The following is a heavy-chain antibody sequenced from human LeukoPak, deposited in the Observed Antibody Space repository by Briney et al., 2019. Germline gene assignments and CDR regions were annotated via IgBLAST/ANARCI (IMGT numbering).Heavy chain of an antibody. CDR1: GYTFTSYG. CDR2: ISAYNGNT. V-gene: IGHV1-18*01. J-gene: IGHJ4*02. Sequence: ASVKVSCKASGYTFTSYGISWVRQAPGQGLEWMGWISAYNGNTNYAQKFQGRVTITADESTSTAYMELSSLRSEDTAVYYCASDDLDYWGQGTLVTVSS. CDR3: ASDDLDY.